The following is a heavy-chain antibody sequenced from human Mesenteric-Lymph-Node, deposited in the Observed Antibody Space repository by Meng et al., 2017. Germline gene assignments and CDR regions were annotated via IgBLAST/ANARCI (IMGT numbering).Heavy chain of an antibody. Sequence: GESLKISCAASGFTVSSNYMSWVRQAPGKGLEWVSYISSSGDTIYYADSMKGRVTISRDNAKNSLYLQMNSLRAEDTAVYYCARDRGDFVFDNWGQGTLVTVSS. CDR2: ISSSGDTI. V-gene: IGHV3-11*04. CDR1: GFTVSSNY. J-gene: IGHJ4*02. D-gene: IGHD2-21*02. CDR3: ARDRGDFVFDN.